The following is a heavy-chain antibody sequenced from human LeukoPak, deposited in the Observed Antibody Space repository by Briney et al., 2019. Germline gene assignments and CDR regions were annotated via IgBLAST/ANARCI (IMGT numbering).Heavy chain of an antibody. Sequence: PGGFLRLSCAASGFTFSNYWMSWVRQAPGKGLEWVANIKPDGSEKYYVDSVKGRFSISRDNVRNALYLQMNSLRVGDTALYYCARGDFWSGDYTDAFDVWGQGTMVTVSS. J-gene: IGHJ3*01. CDR2: IKPDGSEK. V-gene: IGHV3-7*04. CDR1: GFTFSNYW. D-gene: IGHD3-3*01. CDR3: ARGDFWSGDYTDAFDV.